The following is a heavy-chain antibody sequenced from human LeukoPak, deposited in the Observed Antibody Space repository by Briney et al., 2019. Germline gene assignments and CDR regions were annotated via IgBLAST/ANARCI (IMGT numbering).Heavy chain of an antibody. CDR1: RFTFSDSA. J-gene: IGHJ4*02. V-gene: IGHV3-30*18. CDR2: ITYDGNNK. CDR3: AKDMYYRGSGSYFNVDY. D-gene: IGHD3-10*01. Sequence: GRSLRLSCAASRFTFSDSAMNWVRQAPGKGLEWVAVITYDGNNKYYSDSVKGRFTISRDNSKNTLYLQMNSLRAEDTAVYYCAKDMYYRGSGSYFNVDYWGQGTLVTVSS.